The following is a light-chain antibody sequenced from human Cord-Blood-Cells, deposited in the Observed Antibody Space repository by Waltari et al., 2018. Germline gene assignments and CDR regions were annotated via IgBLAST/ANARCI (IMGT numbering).Light chain of an antibody. CDR2: EVS. Sequence: PRQPITNSCTHTSSDVGSYNLVSWYQPPPGKAPKLMISEVSQRPSGVANRFSRSESGNTASLTLFALQAEDEADYYCCSYAGSSTVVFGTGTKVTVL. J-gene: IGLJ1*01. CDR3: CSYAGSSTVV. CDR1: SSDVGSYNL. V-gene: IGLV2-23*02.